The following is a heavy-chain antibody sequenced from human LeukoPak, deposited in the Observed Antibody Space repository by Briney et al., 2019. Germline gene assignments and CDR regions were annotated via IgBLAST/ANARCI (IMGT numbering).Heavy chain of an antibody. CDR1: GGAFSGYY. V-gene: IGHV4-34*01. J-gene: IGHJ5*02. CDR3: ARGPNRITMIVEP. D-gene: IGHD3-22*01. Sequence: SETLSLTCAVYGGAFSGYYWSWIRQPPGKGLEWIGEINHSGSTNYNPSLKSRVTISVDTSKNQFSLKLSSVTAADTAVYYCARGPNRITMIVEPWGQGTLVTVSS. CDR2: INHSGST.